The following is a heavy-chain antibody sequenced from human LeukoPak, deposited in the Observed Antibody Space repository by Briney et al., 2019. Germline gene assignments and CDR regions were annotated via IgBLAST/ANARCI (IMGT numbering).Heavy chain of an antibody. CDR3: ARDRYGSGSYYPDY. Sequence: NPSGGSTSYAQKFQGRVTMTRDTSTSTVYMELSSLRSEDTAVYYCARDRYGSGSYYPDYWGQGTLVTVSS. CDR2: NPSGGST. J-gene: IGHJ4*02. V-gene: IGHV1-46*01. D-gene: IGHD3-10*01.